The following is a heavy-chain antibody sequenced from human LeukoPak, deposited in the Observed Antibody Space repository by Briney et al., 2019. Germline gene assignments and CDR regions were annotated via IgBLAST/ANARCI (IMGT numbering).Heavy chain of an antibody. J-gene: IGHJ3*02. CDR2: IIPIFGTA. D-gene: IGHD3-22*01. Sequence: SVKVSCKASGGTFSSYAISWVRQAPGQGLEWMGRIIPIFGTANYAQKFQGRVTITTDESTSTAYMELSSLRSEDTAVYYCARVVVYDSSGTDAFDIWGQGAMVTVSS. CDR1: GGTFSSYA. V-gene: IGHV1-69*05. CDR3: ARVVVYDSSGTDAFDI.